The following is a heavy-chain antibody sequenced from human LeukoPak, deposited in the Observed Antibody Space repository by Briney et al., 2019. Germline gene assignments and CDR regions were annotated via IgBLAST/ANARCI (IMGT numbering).Heavy chain of an antibody. V-gene: IGHV4-59*01. CDR1: GGSISSYY. CDR3: ARGGPTMTYFDY. D-gene: IGHD4-17*01. J-gene: IGHJ4*02. CDR2: IYYSGST. Sequence: SETLSLTCTVSGGSISSYYWSWIRQPPGKGLEWIGYIYYSGSTNYNPSLKSRVTISVDTSKNQFSLKLSSVTAADTAVYYCARGGPTMTYFDYWGQGTLVTVSS.